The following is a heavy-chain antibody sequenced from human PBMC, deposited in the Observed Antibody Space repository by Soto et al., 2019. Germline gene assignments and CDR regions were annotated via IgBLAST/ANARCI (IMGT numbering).Heavy chain of an antibody. CDR1: GGSISSDDSY. CDR3: ARDRGGYERIDY. J-gene: IGHJ4*02. D-gene: IGHD5-12*01. Sequence: PSETLSLTCTVSGGSISSDDSYWSWIRQPPGKGLEWIRYIYYSGSNYYNPSLKSRVTISVDTYKNQFSLKLSSVTAADTAVYYCARDRGGYERIDYWGQGTLVTVSS. CDR2: IYYSGSN. V-gene: IGHV4-30-4*01.